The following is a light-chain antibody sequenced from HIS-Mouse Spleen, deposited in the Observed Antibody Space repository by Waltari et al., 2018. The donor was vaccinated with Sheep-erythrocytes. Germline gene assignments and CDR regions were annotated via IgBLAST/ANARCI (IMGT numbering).Light chain of an antibody. CDR3: QAGYSTPPLT. V-gene: IGKV1-39*01. CDR2: AAS. CDR1: QSISSY. J-gene: IGKJ4*01. Sequence: DIQMTQSPSSLSASVGDRVTITCRATQSISSYLNWYQQKPGKAPKLLIYAASSLQSGVPSRFSGSGSGTDCTLTISSLQPEDFATYYCQAGYSTPPLTFGGGTKVEIK.